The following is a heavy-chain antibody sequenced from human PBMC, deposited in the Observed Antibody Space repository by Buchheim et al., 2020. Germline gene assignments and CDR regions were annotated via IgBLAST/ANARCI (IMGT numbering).Heavy chain of an antibody. V-gene: IGHV1-18*03. D-gene: IGHD3-22*01. CDR3: ARGSVTVDY. Sequence: QVQLVQSGGEVKKPGASVKVSCKASGYTFTTYGITWVRQAPGQGLEWLGWVNADNGRTNYAEKVQGRVTMTTDTSTSTAYMELTNLTSDDMAVYYCARGSVTVDYWGQGTL. J-gene: IGHJ4*02. CDR2: VNADNGRT. CDR1: GYTFTTYG.